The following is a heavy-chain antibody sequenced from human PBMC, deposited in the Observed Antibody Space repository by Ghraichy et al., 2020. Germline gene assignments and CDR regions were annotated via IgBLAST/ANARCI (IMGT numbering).Heavy chain of an antibody. V-gene: IGHV3-23*01. CDR3: AKTPYSINDASDI. CDR2: ITGSGGST. Sequence: GGSLRLSCAASGFIFSRSAMSWVRQPPGKGLEWVSGITGSGGSTYYAESVKGRFTISRDNSKNMLYLQVNSLRAEDTAVYYCAKTPYSINDASDIWGQGTPVTVPS. J-gene: IGHJ3*02. D-gene: IGHD4-11*01. CDR1: GFIFSRSA.